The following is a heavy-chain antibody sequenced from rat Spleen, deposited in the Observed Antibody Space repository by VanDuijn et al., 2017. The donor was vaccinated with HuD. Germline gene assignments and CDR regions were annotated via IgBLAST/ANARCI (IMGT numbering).Heavy chain of an antibody. V-gene: IGHV5-7*01. CDR1: GFTFSDYN. CDR2: ISYDGGNT. J-gene: IGHJ2*01. D-gene: IGHD5-1*01. CDR3: ARRTGPFDY. Sequence: EVQLVESGGGLVQPGRSLTLSCVVSGFTFSDYNMAWVRQVPKKGLEWVATISYDGGNTFYPDSVKGRFTISRDNAENTVYLQMNSLRSEDTATDYCARRTGPFDYWGQGVMVTVSS.